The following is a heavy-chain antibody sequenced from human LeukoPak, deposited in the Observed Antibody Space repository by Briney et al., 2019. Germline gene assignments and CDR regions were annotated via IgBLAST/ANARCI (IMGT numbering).Heavy chain of an antibody. D-gene: IGHD4-11*01. CDR3: ARSAYSHPWYYFDY. CDR2: INPNTGGT. CDR1: GYNFTGYY. V-gene: IGHV1-2*02. Sequence: APVKVSCKASGYNFTGYYLHWVRQAPGQGLEWMGWINPNTGGTNYAQKFQGRVTMTRDTSISTAYLQWSSLKASDTAMYYCARSAYSHPWYYFDYWGQGTLVTVSS. J-gene: IGHJ4*02.